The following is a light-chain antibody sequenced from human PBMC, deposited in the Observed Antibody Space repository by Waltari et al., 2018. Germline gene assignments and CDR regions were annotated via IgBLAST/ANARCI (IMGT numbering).Light chain of an antibody. Sequence: EILMTQSPPTLSVSPGERATLSCRDSQSISRNLAWYQQRPGQAPRLLIYAASTRATGIPARFSGSGSGTEFTLTISSLQSEDFAVYYCQQYNNWRTFGQGTKLEIK. V-gene: IGKV3-15*01. J-gene: IGKJ2*01. CDR3: QQYNNWRT. CDR2: AAS. CDR1: QSISRN.